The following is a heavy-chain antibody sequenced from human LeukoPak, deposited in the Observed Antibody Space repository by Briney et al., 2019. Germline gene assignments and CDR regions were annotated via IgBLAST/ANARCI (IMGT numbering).Heavy chain of an antibody. Sequence: GGSLRLSCAASGFTFSIYSMDWVRQAPGKGLEWVSSITSSSASIYYADSVKGRFSISRDNAKNSLYQQMHSLRAEDTAVYYCARDRYFQYWGQGTLVIVSS. CDR2: ITSSSASI. V-gene: IGHV3-21*01. D-gene: IGHD1-14*01. J-gene: IGHJ1*01. CDR3: ARDRYFQY. CDR1: GFTFSIYS.